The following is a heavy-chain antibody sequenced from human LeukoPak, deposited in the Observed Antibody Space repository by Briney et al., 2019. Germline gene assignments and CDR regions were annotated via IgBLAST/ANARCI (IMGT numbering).Heavy chain of an antibody. CDR3: AREVVAAGTLVGMDV. J-gene: IGHJ6*02. V-gene: IGHV3-21*01. CDR1: GFTFNAYG. D-gene: IGHD3-22*01. Sequence: PGGSLRLSCAASGFTFNAYGMTWVRQAPGKGLEWVSCISSSGTYIYYADSVKGRFTISRDNAKNSLYLQMNSLRAEDTAVYYCAREVVAAGTLVGMDVWGQGTTVTVSS. CDR2: ISSSGTYI.